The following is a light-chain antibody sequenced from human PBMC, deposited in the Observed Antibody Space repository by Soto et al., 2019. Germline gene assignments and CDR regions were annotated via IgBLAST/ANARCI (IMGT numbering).Light chain of an antibody. CDR2: GAS. V-gene: IGKV3-20*01. CDR1: QSVSSSY. Sequence: EIVLTQSPGTLSLSPGERATLSCRASQSVSSSYLAWYQQKPGQAPRLLIYGASSRATGIPDRFSGSGSGTDFTLTISRLEPEDFAVYYCQQYCSSPQGLTFGGGTKLEIK. CDR3: QQYCSSPQGLT. J-gene: IGKJ4*01.